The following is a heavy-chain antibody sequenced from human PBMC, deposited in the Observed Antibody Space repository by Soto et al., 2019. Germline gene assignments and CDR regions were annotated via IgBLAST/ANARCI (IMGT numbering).Heavy chain of an antibody. CDR1: GYTLTELS. Sequence: ASVKVSCKVSGYTLTELSMHWLRQAPGKGLEWMGGFDPEDGETIYAQKFQGRVTMTEDTSTDTVYMELSSLRSEDTAVYYCARVHGIAVAGTGEYFDYWGQGTLVTVSS. D-gene: IGHD6-19*01. CDR2: FDPEDGET. V-gene: IGHV1-24*01. J-gene: IGHJ4*02. CDR3: ARVHGIAVAGTGEYFDY.